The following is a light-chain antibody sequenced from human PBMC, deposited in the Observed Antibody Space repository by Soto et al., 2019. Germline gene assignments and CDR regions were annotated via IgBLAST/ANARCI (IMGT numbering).Light chain of an antibody. Sequence: EIVLTQSPGTLSLSPGERATLSCRASQSVSSSYLAWYQQKPGQAPRLLIYGASSRATAIPDRFSGSGSGTAFTLTISRLEPEDFAVYYCQQYGSSPRTFGQGTKVEIK. J-gene: IGKJ1*01. CDR1: QSVSSSY. CDR3: QQYGSSPRT. CDR2: GAS. V-gene: IGKV3-20*01.